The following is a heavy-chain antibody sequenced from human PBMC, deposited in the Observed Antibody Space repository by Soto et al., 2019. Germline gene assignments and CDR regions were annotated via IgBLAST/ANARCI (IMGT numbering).Heavy chain of an antibody. CDR3: TTKFLVGGVNRFDY. J-gene: IGHJ4*02. CDR2: IKSKTDGGTT. Sequence: GGSLRLSCAASGFTFSNAWMSWVRQAPWKGLEWVGRIKSKTDGGTTDYAAPVKGRLTISRDDSKNTLYLQMNSLKTEDTAVYYCTTKFLVGGVNRFDYWGQGTLVTVSS. CDR1: GFTFSNAW. D-gene: IGHD3-10*01. V-gene: IGHV3-15*01.